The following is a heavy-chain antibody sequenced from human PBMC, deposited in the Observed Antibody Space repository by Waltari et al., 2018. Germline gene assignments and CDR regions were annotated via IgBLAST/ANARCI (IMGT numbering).Heavy chain of an antibody. CDR1: GFTFSNNW. D-gene: IGHD6-13*01. Sequence: EVQLVESGGGLVQPGGSLRLSCAASGFTFSNNWMTWVRQAPGKGMEGVANINQDGSEKYSVESVKGRFTISRDNAKNSLYLQLNRLRADDTAVYYCTRGGDDSSWYWRNWGQGTLVTVSS. V-gene: IGHV3-7*01. CDR2: INQDGSEK. J-gene: IGHJ4*02. CDR3: TRGGDDSSWYWRN.